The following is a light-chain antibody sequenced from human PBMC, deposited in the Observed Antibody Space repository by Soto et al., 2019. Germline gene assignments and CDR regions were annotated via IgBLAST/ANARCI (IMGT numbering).Light chain of an antibody. CDR1: QSVGNY. Sequence: EIVLTQSPATLSLSPGERATLSCRASQSVGNYLAWYQRKPGQAPRLLIYEASNSATGIPARFSGSRSGTVFILAISSLEPEEFSGYDCQQVSCLVSFGGGTAVEI. CDR2: EAS. CDR3: QQVSCLVS. J-gene: IGKJ4*01. V-gene: IGKV3-11*01.